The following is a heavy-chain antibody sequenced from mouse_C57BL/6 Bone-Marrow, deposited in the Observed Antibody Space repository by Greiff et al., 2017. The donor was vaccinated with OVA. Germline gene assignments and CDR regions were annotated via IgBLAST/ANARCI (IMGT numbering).Heavy chain of an antibody. CDR2: INPSTGGT. D-gene: IGHD2-4*01. V-gene: IGHV1-42*01. Sequence: VHVKQPGPELVKPGASVKISCKASGYSFTGYYMNWVKQSPEQSLEWIGEINPSTGGTTYNQKFKAKATLTVDKSSSTAYMQLKSLTSEDSAVYYCARSNYDYDNWYFDVWGTGTTVTVSS. CDR3: ARSNYDYDNWYFDV. J-gene: IGHJ1*03. CDR1: GYSFTGYY.